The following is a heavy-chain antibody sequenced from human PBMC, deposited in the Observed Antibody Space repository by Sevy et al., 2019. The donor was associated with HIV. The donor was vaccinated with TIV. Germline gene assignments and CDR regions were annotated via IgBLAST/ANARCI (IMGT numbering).Heavy chain of an antibody. V-gene: IGHV3-23*01. CDR2: FSFGCGKI. Sequence: GGSLRLSSAASGFTFSNYAMSWVRQAPGKGLGWVSTFSFGCGKINYADSVKGRFTISRDNSKNTLYLQMNSLRAEDTALYYCAREGCSKPHDYWGQGTLVTVSS. CDR3: AREGCSKPHDY. CDR1: GFTFSNYA. J-gene: IGHJ4*02. D-gene: IGHD2-2*01.